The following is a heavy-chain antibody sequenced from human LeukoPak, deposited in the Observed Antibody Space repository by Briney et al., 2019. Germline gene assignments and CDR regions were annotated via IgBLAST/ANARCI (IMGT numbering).Heavy chain of an antibody. Sequence: GGSLRLSCAASGFTVSSNYMSWVRKAPGKGLGWVSVIYSGGSTYYADSVKGRFTISRDNSKNTLYLQMNSLRAEDTAVYYCARAVVATMYFDYWGQGTLVTVSS. CDR1: GFTVSSNY. CDR2: IYSGGST. J-gene: IGHJ4*02. D-gene: IGHD5-12*01. V-gene: IGHV3-53*01. CDR3: ARAVVATMYFDY.